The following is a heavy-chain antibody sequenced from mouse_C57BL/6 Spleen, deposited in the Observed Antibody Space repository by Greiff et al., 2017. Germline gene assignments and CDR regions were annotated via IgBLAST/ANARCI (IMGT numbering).Heavy chain of an antibody. CDR1: GYTFTSYW. CDR2: IDPNGGGT. J-gene: IGHJ4*01. Sequence: QVQLQQPGAELVKPGASVKLSCKASGYTFTSYWMHWVKQRPGRGREWIGRIDPNGGGTRYNEKFKSKGTLTVDKPSSTAYMQLSSLTSEDSAVYYCASEGRGYYAMDYWGQGTSVTVSS. CDR3: ASEGRGYYAMDY. V-gene: IGHV1-72*01.